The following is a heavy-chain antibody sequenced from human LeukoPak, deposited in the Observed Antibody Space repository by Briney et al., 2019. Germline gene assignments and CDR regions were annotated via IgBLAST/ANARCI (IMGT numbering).Heavy chain of an antibody. CDR3: ARGGARITMIVVAAPFDY. D-gene: IGHD3-22*01. J-gene: IGHJ4*02. CDR2: INHSGST. V-gene: IGHV4-34*01. Sequence: PSETLSLTCAVYGESFSGYYWSWIRQPPGKGLEWIGEINHSGSTNYNPSLKSRVTISVDTSKNQFSLKLSSVTAADTAVYYCARGGARITMIVVAAPFDYWGQGTLVTVSS. CDR1: GESFSGYY.